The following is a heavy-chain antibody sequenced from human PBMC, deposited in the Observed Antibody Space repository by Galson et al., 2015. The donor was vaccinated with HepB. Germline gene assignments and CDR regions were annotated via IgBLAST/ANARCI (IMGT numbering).Heavy chain of an antibody. V-gene: IGHV3-23*01. CDR3: AKAPSNWNHSPSFNYYYYMDV. Sequence: SLRLSCAASGFTFSSYAMSWVRQAPGKGLEWVSAISGSGGSTYYADSVKGRFTISRDNSKNTLYLQMNSLRAEDTAVYYCAKAPSNWNHSPSFNYYYYMDVWGKGTTVTVSS. J-gene: IGHJ6*03. CDR2: ISGSGGST. D-gene: IGHD1-1*01. CDR1: GFTFSSYA.